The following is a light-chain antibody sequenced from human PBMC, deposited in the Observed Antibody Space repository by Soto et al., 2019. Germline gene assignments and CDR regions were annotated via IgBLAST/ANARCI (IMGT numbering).Light chain of an antibody. CDR3: SSYAGSNNVV. CDR1: SSDVGGYNY. Sequence: QSALSQPPSASGSPGQSVTISCTGTSSDVGGYNYVSWYQHHPGKAPKLMIYEVTKRPSGAPDRFSGSKSGNTASLTVSGLQAEDDSDYYCSSYAGSNNVVFGGGTKLTVL. V-gene: IGLV2-8*01. J-gene: IGLJ2*01. CDR2: EVT.